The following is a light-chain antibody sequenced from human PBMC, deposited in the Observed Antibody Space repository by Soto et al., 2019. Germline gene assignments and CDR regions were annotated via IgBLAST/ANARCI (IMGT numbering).Light chain of an antibody. CDR2: DSS. CDR3: QQYHNSQYT. V-gene: IGKV3-20*01. Sequence: EIVLTQSPGTLSLSPGERATLSCRASQSVSNSYLDWYQQKPGQAPRLLIYDSSSRATGIPDRFSGSRSGTDFTLTISRLEPEDFAVYYCQQYHNSQYTFGQGTKLEIK. J-gene: IGKJ2*01. CDR1: QSVSNSY.